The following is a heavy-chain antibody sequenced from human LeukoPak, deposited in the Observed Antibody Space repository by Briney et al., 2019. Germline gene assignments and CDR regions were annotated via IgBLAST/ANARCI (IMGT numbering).Heavy chain of an antibody. CDR1: GGSIGGYY. Sequence: SETLSLTCSVSGGSIGGYYWSWIRQSPGKGLEWIGYIYTSGTTNYNPSLKSRVTMSVDTSKTQFSLKLSSVTAADAAVYYCASSYDFWSGYYDPHYYYMDVWGKGTTVTVSS. J-gene: IGHJ6*03. CDR2: IYTSGTT. V-gene: IGHV4-4*09. CDR3: ASSYDFWSGYYDPHYYYMDV. D-gene: IGHD3-3*01.